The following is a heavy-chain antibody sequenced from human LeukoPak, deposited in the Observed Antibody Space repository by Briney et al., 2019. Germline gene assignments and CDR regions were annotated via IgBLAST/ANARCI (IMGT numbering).Heavy chain of an antibody. V-gene: IGHV3-11*05. Sequence: GGSLRLSCTASGFTFSDYYMSWIRQAPGKGLEWVSYISSTSSYINYADSVKGRFTISRDNAKNSLFLQMNSLRAEDTAVYYCARVSQWLVPYWGQGTLVTVSS. D-gene: IGHD6-19*01. CDR2: ISSTSSYI. CDR3: ARVSQWLVPY. CDR1: GFTFSDYY. J-gene: IGHJ4*02.